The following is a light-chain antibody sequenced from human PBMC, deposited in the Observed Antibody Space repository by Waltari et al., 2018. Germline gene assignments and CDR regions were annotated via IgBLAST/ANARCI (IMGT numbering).Light chain of an antibody. CDR3: QAWASDTVV. V-gene: IGLV3-1*01. CDR2: KND. Sequence: SYELTQPVSVSVSPGETASIPCPGNYLGILYTSWYRHKAGQAPILVIYKNDKRPPGIPERVSGSSSRNTATLTISGTQALDEADYYCQAWASDTVVFGGGTRLTVL. CDR1: YLGILY. J-gene: IGLJ3*02.